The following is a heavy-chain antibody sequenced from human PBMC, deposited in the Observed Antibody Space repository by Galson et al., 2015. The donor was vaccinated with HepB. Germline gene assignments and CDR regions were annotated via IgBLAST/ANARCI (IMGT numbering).Heavy chain of an antibody. CDR3: ARAFSTSWYPWHDGFYI. D-gene: IGHD6-13*01. Sequence: SLRLSCAASEFTFSSYAVHWVRQAPGRGLEWVAVIWYDGSNKYYADSVKGRFTISRDNFKNTLSLQMNNLRAEDTAIYYCARAFSTSWYPWHDGFYIWGQGTMVTVSS. CDR2: IWYDGSNK. CDR1: EFTFSSYA. V-gene: IGHV3-33*01. J-gene: IGHJ3*02.